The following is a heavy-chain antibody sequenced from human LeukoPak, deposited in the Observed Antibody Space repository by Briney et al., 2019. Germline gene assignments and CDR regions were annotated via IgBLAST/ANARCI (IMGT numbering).Heavy chain of an antibody. V-gene: IGHV3-23*01. D-gene: IGHD3-16*01. Sequence: GGSPRLSCAASGFTFSNYAMSWVRQAPGKGLEWVSGILDSGYSTYYANSVKGRFTISRDNSNNTLYLQMNSLRAEDTAVYYCAKLGGHPLHNYYVGVWGKGTTVAVSS. CDR1: GFTFSNYA. CDR3: AKLGGHPLHNYYVGV. J-gene: IGHJ6*03. CDR2: ILDSGYST.